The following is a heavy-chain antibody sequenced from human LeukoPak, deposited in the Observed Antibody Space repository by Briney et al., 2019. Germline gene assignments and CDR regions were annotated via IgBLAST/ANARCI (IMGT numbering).Heavy chain of an antibody. CDR3: ARVPATVTAHGNYYYGMDV. CDR1: GFTFSDYY. V-gene: IGHV3-11*01. CDR2: ISSSGNTI. J-gene: IGHJ6*02. Sequence: GGSLRLSCAASGFTFSDYYMSWIRQAPGKGLEWVSYISSSGNTIYYADSVKGRFTISRDNAKISLYLQMNSLRAEDTAVYYCARVPATVTAHGNYYYGMDVWGQGTTVTVSS. D-gene: IGHD4-17*01.